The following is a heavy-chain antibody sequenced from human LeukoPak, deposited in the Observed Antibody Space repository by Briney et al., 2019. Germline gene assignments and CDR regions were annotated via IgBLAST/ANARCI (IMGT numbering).Heavy chain of an antibody. V-gene: IGHV3-48*03. Sequence: GGSLRLSCAASGFTFSNSEMNWVRQAPGKGLEWVSYISSGGTTIYYADSVKGRFTISRDNAKDSLYLQMNSLRAEDTAVYYCARDRGYSYYWGQGTLVTVSS. CDR3: ARDRGYSYY. CDR2: ISSGGTTI. CDR1: GFTFSNSE. D-gene: IGHD5-18*01. J-gene: IGHJ4*02.